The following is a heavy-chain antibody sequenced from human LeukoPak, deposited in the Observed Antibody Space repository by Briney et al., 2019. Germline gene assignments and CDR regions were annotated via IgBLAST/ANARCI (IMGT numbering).Heavy chain of an antibody. V-gene: IGHV4-4*07. CDR3: ARVPEYSYGYFDF. J-gene: IGHJ4*02. CDR2: MYSSGST. D-gene: IGHD6-6*01. CDR1: GGSISTHY. Sequence: PSETLSLTCTVSGGSISTHYWNWIRQPAGKGLEWIGRMYSSGSTNYNPSLKSRLTMSVDTSNNQFSLKLSSVTAADTAVYYCARVPEYSYGYFDFWGQGTPVTVSS.